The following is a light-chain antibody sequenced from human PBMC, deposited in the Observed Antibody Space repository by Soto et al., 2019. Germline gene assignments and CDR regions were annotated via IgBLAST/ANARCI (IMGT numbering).Light chain of an antibody. J-gene: IGKJ4*01. V-gene: IGKV1-39*01. Sequence: DIQRTHSPSSLSLSFGDRATMTCGASQSISTYLHWYQQKPGKAPNLLIYAASTLQSGVPSRFSGSGSGTDFTLTISSLQPEDFATYFCKHGYSPPLTFGGGTKVDIK. CDR3: KHGYSPPLT. CDR2: AAS. CDR1: QSISTY.